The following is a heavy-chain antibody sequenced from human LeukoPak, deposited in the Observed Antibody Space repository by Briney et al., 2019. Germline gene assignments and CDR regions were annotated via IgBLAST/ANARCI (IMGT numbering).Heavy chain of an antibody. Sequence: SETLSLTCTVSGGSISSGDYHWSWIRQPPGKGLEWIGYIYHSGSTYYNPSLKSRVTMSVDTSKNQFSLKLSSVTAADTAVYYCVRVRIAVAGTYFYYMDVWGKGTTVTVSS. V-gene: IGHV4-30-2*01. J-gene: IGHJ6*03. D-gene: IGHD6-19*01. CDR3: VRVRIAVAGTYFYYMDV. CDR2: IYHSGST. CDR1: GGSISSGDYH.